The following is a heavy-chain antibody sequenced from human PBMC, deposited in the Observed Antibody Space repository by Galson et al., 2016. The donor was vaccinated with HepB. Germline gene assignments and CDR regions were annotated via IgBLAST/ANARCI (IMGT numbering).Heavy chain of an antibody. CDR1: GYTFTGYY. D-gene: IGHD1-26*01. CDR3: ARDRYSGSYYVGAFDI. V-gene: IGHV1-2*02. CDR2: INPDSGVT. Sequence: SVKVSCKASGYTFTGYYMHWVRQAPGQGLEWMGWINPDSGVTSYAQKFQGRVTMTKDTSISTVYMELSRLKSDDTAIYYCARDRYSGSYYVGAFDIWGQGTMVTVS. J-gene: IGHJ3*02.